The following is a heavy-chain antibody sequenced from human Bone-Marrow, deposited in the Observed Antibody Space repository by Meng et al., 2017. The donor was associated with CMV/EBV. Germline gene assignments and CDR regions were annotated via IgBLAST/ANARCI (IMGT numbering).Heavy chain of an antibody. CDR3: ARITIFGVVIGDDAFDI. Sequence: GGSLRLSCAASGFTFSSYWMSWVRQAPGKGLEWVANIKQDGSEKYYVYSVKGRFTISRDNAKNSLYLQMNSLRVEDTAVYYCARITIFGVVIGDDAFDIWGQGTMVTVSS. V-gene: IGHV3-7*01. CDR2: IKQDGSEK. D-gene: IGHD3-3*01. J-gene: IGHJ3*02. CDR1: GFTFSSYW.